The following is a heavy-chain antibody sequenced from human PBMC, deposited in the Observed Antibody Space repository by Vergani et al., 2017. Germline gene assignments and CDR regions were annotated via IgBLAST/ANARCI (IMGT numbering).Heavy chain of an antibody. D-gene: IGHD1-1*01. V-gene: IGHV5-51*01. Sequence: EVELVQSGPEMRKPGESLKISCKGSEYSFGNYWIGWVRQVPGKGLEWMGIIYPADSDTRYSPSFQGQVTISADKSNSTAFRQWDSLKASDTALYYCARHTTYTDSWGQGTLVTVSS. CDR1: EYSFGNYW. CDR3: ARHTTYTDS. CDR2: IYPADSDT. J-gene: IGHJ4*02.